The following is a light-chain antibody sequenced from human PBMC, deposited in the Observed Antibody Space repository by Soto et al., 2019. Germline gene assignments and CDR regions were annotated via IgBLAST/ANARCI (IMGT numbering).Light chain of an antibody. V-gene: IGKV3-20*01. CDR2: GAS. CDR3: QQYDSSPLT. J-gene: IGKJ4*01. CDR1: ENVRTF. Sequence: EVVLTQSPATLSLSPGERATLSCRASENVRTFVDWYQQKPGQAPRLLIYGASNRATGIPARFSGSGSGTDFTLTISRLEPEDSAVYYCQQYDSSPLTFGGGTKVDIK.